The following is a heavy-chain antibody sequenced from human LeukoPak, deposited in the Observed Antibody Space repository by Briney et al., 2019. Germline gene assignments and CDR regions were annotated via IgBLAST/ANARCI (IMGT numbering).Heavy chain of an antibody. V-gene: IGHV3-30-3*01. D-gene: IGHD3-16*01. J-gene: IGHJ4*02. Sequence: GRSLRLSCAASGFTFSSYAMHWVRQAPGKGLEWVAVISYDGSNKYYADSVKGRFTISRDNSKNTLYLQMNSLRADDTAVYYCASPPSPATYGPVDYWGQGTLVTVSS. CDR3: ASPPSPATYGPVDY. CDR2: ISYDGSNK. CDR1: GFTFSSYA.